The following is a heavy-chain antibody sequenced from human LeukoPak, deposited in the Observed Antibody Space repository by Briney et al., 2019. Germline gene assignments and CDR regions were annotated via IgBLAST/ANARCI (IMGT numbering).Heavy chain of an antibody. CDR1: GFTISSHE. Sequence: GGSLRLSCAASGFTISSHEMNWVRQAPGKGLEWVSYISSSSSTIYYADSVKGRLTISRDNAKNSLYLQMNSLRAEDTAVYYCARAYCGGDCYSHYYYYMDVWGKGTTVTVSS. D-gene: IGHD2-21*02. CDR3: ARAYCGGDCYSHYYYYMDV. V-gene: IGHV3-48*03. J-gene: IGHJ6*03. CDR2: ISSSSSTI.